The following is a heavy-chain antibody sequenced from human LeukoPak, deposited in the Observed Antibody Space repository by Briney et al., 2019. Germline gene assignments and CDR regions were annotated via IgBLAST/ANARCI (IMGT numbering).Heavy chain of an antibody. Sequence: SETLSLTCTVSGGSISGYYWSWIRRPPGKGPEWIGHIYYSGSADYNASLKSRATMFVDTSKNEFSLTLRSVTAADTAVYYCARVGDSSGYSVLDSWGQGTLVTVSS. V-gene: IGHV4-59*01. D-gene: IGHD3-22*01. J-gene: IGHJ4*02. CDR3: ARVGDSSGYSVLDS. CDR1: GGSISGYY. CDR2: IYYSGSA.